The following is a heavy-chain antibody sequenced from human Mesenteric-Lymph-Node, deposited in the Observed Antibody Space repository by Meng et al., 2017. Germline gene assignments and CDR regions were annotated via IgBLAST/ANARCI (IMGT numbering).Heavy chain of an antibody. J-gene: IGHJ4*02. D-gene: IGHD6-19*01. CDR2: ISGSGGST. CDR1: GFTFSSYD. V-gene: IGHV3-23*01. Sequence: GESLKISCAASGFTFSSYDMSWVRQAPGKRLEWVSTISGSGGSTYYGDAVKGRFTISRDNSKNTVDLQMDSLGVDDSAVYYCAKEGYSTGWVDYWGQGTLVTVSS. CDR3: AKEGYSTGWVDY.